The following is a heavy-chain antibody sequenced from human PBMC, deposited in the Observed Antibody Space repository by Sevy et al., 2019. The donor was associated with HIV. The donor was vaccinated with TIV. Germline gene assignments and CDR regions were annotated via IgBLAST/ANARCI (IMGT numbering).Heavy chain of an antibody. CDR2: IIPIFGTA. CDR3: ARGRPPPDYGDESPPVGGYNDFDY. CDR1: GGTFSSYA. D-gene: IGHD4-17*01. J-gene: IGHJ4*02. Sequence: ASVKVSCKASGGTFSSYAISWVRQAPGQGLEWMGGIIPIFGTANYAQKFQGRVTITADESTSTAYMELSSLRSEDTAVYYCARGRPPPDYGDESPPVGGYNDFDYWGQGTLVTVSS. V-gene: IGHV1-69*13.